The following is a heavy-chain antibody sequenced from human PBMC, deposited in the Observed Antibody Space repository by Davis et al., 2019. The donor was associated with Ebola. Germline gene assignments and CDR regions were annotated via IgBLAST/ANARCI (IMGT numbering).Heavy chain of an antibody. CDR2: ISAYNGNT. CDR3: ARGITMVRGENWFDP. J-gene: IGHJ5*02. D-gene: IGHD3-10*01. Sequence: ASVKVSCKASGYTFTSYGISWVRQAPGQGLEWMGWISAYNGNTNYAQKLQGSVTMTTDTSTSTAYMELRSLRSDDTAVYYCARGITMVRGENWFDPWGQGTLVTVSS. V-gene: IGHV1-18*01. CDR1: GYTFTSYG.